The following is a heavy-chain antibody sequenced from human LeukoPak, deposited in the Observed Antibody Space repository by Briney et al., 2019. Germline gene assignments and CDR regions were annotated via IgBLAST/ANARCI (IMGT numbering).Heavy chain of an antibody. Sequence: PGGSLRLSCEGSGFTISTYSMNWVRQAPGKGLEWVSYISSSSNTIYYADSVKGRFTISRDNAKNSLYLQMNSLRAEDTAVYYCARLLVYNSGGEAFDYWGQGTLVTVSS. V-gene: IGHV3-48*01. CDR1: GFTISTYS. CDR3: ARLLVYNSGGEAFDY. D-gene: IGHD3-10*01. CDR2: ISSSSNTI. J-gene: IGHJ4*02.